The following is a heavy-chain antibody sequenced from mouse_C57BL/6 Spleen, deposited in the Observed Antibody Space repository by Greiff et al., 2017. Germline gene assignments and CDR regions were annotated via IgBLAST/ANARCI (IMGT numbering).Heavy chain of an antibody. D-gene: IGHD2-4*01. J-gene: IGHJ3*01. Sequence: EVNVVESGGGLVQPKGSLKLSCAASGFTFNTYAMHWVRQAPGKGLEWVARIRSKSSNYATYYADSVTDRFTIYRDDSQSMLYLQMNNLKTEDTAMYYCVRRGDYDGIFAYWGQGTLVTVSA. CDR2: IRSKSSNYAT. CDR3: VRRGDYDGIFAY. CDR1: GFTFNTYA. V-gene: IGHV10-3*01.